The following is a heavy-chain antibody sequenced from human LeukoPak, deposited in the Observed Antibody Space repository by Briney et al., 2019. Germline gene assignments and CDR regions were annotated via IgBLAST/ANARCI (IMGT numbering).Heavy chain of an antibody. CDR1: GFTFSSYA. Sequence: PGGSLRLSCAAPGFTFSSYAMSWVRQAPGKGLEWVSAISASGGSTDYADSVKGRFTISRDNSKNTLYLQMNRLRAEDTAEYYCAKGSGTFDYWGQGTLVTVSS. CDR3: AKGSGTFDY. V-gene: IGHV3-23*01. J-gene: IGHJ4*02. CDR2: ISASGGST.